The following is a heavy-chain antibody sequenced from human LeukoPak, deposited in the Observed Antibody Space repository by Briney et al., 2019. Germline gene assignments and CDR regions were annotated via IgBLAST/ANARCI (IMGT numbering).Heavy chain of an antibody. CDR1: GYTFTSYA. D-gene: IGHD1-26*01. CDR3: ARDAPTSKTVIVGATPADY. Sequence: VASVKVSCKASGYTFTSYAMNWVRQAPGQGLEWMGWINTNTGNPTYAQGFTGRFVFSLDTSVSTAYLQISSLKAENTAVYYCARDAPTSKTVIVGATPADYWGQGTLVTVSS. CDR2: INTNTGNP. J-gene: IGHJ4*02. V-gene: IGHV7-4-1*02.